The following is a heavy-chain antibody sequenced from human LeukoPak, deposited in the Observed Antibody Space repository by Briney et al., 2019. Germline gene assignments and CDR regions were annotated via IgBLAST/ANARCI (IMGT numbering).Heavy chain of an antibody. V-gene: IGHV4-59*01. CDR2: IYYSGST. Sequence: SETLSLTCTVSGGSISSYYWTWIRLPPGKGLEWIGYIYYSGSTNYNPSLKSRGTISVDTSKNQFSLKLSSVTAADTAVYYCARTQDYGGPDAFDIWGQATMVTVSS. CDR1: GGSISSYY. CDR3: ARTQDYGGPDAFDI. J-gene: IGHJ3*02. D-gene: IGHD4-23*01.